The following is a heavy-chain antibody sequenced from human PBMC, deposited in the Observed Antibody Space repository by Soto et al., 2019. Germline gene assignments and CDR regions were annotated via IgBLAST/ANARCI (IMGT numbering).Heavy chain of an antibody. CDR2: ISESGGST. J-gene: IGHJ4*02. CDR3: AKRSPYSTGWYSPIFDY. CDR1: GFSFSDYA. Sequence: GGSLRLSCAASGFSFSDYAMTWARQAPGKGLEWVSVISESGGSTHYAESVRGRFTISRDNSENTLYLRMNSLRDDDTAVYFCAKRSPYSTGWYSPIFDYWGQGALVTVSS. V-gene: IGHV3-23*01. D-gene: IGHD6-13*01.